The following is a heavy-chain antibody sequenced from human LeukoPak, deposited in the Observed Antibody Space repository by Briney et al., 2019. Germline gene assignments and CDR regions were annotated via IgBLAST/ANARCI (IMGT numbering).Heavy chain of an antibody. V-gene: IGHV4-4*07. J-gene: IGHJ5*02. CDR1: GGSISSYY. CDR2: IYTSGST. CDR3: ARDHSNLWFGP. D-gene: IGHD4-11*01. Sequence: PSETLSLTCTLSGGSISSYYWSWIRQPAGKGLEWIGRIYTSGSTNYNPSLKRRVTISVDKSKNQFSLKLSSVTAADTAVYYCARDHSNLWFGPWGQGTLVTVSS.